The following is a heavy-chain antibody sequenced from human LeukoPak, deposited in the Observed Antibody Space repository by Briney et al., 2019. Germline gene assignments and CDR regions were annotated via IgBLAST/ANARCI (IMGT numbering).Heavy chain of an antibody. D-gene: IGHD3-3*01. CDR3: ARANPQYYDFWSGYDL. J-gene: IGHJ4*02. V-gene: IGHV1-46*01. CDR2: INPSGGST. Sequence: GASVKVSCKASGYTFTSYYMHWVRQAPGQGLEWMGIINPSGGSTSYAQKFQGRVTMTRDTSTSTVYMELSSLRSEDTAVYYCARANPQYYDFWSGYDLWGQGTLVTVSS. CDR1: GYTFTSYY.